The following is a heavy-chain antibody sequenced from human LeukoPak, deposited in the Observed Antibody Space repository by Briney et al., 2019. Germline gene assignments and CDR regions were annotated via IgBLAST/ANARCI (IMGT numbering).Heavy chain of an antibody. CDR2: INPSGGST. D-gene: IGHD3-3*01. V-gene: IGHV1-46*01. CDR3: ARGPLLRFLVPDAFDI. CDR1: GYTFTSYY. J-gene: IGHJ3*02. Sequence: ASVKVSCKASGYTFTSYYMHWVRQAPGQGLEWMGIINPSGGSTSYAQKFQGRVTMTRDTSTSTAYMELSRLRSDDTAVYYCARGPLLRFLVPDAFDIWGQGTMVTVSS.